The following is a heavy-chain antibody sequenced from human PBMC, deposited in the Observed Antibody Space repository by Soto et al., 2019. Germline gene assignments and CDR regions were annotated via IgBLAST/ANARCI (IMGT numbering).Heavy chain of an antibody. J-gene: IGHJ4*02. V-gene: IGHV4-61*01. CDR1: GGSVSSASYY. D-gene: IGHD5-18*01. CDR2: IYYTGST. Sequence: SVTLSLTCTVSGGSVSSASYYWTWIRQSPGKGLEWIGYIYYTGSTNYNPSLKSRVTISVDTSKNLFSLKLTSVTAADTAVYYCARDIRGYSRAFDYWGQGNMVTVSS. CDR3: ARDIRGYSRAFDY.